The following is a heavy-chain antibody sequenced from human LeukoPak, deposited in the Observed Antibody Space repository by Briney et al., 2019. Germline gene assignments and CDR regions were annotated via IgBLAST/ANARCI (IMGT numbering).Heavy chain of an antibody. D-gene: IGHD3-16*02. CDR3: AKDLYQSDYVWGSYRPYFDY. Sequence: HPGGSLRLSCAASGFTFSSYAMSWVRQAPGKGLEWVSAISGSGGSTYYADSVKGRFTISRDNSKNTLYLQMNSLRAEDTAVYYCAKDLYQSDYVWGSYRPYFDYWGQGPLVTVSS. CDR1: GFTFSSYA. V-gene: IGHV3-23*01. J-gene: IGHJ4*02. CDR2: ISGSGGST.